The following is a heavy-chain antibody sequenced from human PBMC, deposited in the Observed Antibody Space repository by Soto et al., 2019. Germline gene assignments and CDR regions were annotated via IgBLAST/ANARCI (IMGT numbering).Heavy chain of an antibody. CDR1: GFTFSRYS. CDR3: ARGTDDSSGSKSDY. V-gene: IGHV3-48*02. CDR2: VSSSSAI. D-gene: IGHD3-22*01. Sequence: EVQLVEAGGGLVQPGGSLRLSCAASGFTFSRYSMNWVRQAPGKGLEWVSYVSSSSAIYYADSVKGRFTISRDNARNSLYLQMNGLRDEDTAVYYCARGTDDSSGSKSDYWGQGTLVTVSS. J-gene: IGHJ4*02.